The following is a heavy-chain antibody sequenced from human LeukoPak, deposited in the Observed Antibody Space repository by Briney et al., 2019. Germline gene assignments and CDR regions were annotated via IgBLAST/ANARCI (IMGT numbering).Heavy chain of an antibody. CDR2: IIPIFCTA. Sequence: GASXXVSCKASGYTFTGYYMHWVRQAPGQGIEWMGGIIPIFCTATYAQKFQGRVTITPAESTTTAYMELSSLRSEDTAVYYCARDRVSSGWVDAFDIWGQGTMVTVSS. CDR3: ARDRVSSGWVDAFDI. V-gene: IGHV1-69*13. J-gene: IGHJ3*02. D-gene: IGHD6-19*01. CDR1: GYTFTGYY.